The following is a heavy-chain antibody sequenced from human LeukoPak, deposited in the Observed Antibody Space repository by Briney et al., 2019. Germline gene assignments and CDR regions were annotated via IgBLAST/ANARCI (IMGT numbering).Heavy chain of an antibody. CDR3: ARDSLSGSYYLDY. Sequence: PSETLSLTCTVSGGSISSGSYYWSWIRQPPGKGLEWIGYIYHSGSTYYNPSLKSRVTISVDRSKNQFSLKLSSVTAADTAVYYCARDSLSGSYYLDYWGQGTLVTVSS. V-gene: IGHV4-30-2*01. CDR1: GGSISSGSYY. J-gene: IGHJ4*02. D-gene: IGHD1-26*01. CDR2: IYHSGST.